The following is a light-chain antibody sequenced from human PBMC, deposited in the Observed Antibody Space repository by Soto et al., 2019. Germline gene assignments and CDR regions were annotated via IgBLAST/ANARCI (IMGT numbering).Light chain of an antibody. V-gene: IGKV3-20*01. J-gene: IGKJ2*01. CDR3: QHYGSSPPAYT. Sequence: EIVLTQSAGTLSLSPGERATLSCRASQSVYTNYLAWYQQKPEQAPRLLIYGASKRATGIPDRFSGSGSGTDFTLTISRLEPEDFAVYYCQHYGSSPPAYTFGQGTKLEIK. CDR2: GAS. CDR1: QSVYTNY.